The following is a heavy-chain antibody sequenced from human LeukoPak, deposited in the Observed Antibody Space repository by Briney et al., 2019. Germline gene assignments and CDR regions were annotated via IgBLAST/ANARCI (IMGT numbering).Heavy chain of an antibody. J-gene: IGHJ6*03. CDR3: ARDLRYFDWLLGNYYYYMDV. V-gene: IGHV4-4*02. CDR1: GGSISSTNW. D-gene: IGHD3-9*01. CDR2: IYYSGST. Sequence: ASETLSLTCDVSGGSISSTNWWSWVRQPPGKGLEWIGEIYYSGSTNYNPSLKSRVTVSIDKSKNQFSLKVNSVTAADTAVYYCARDLRYFDWLLGNYYYYMDVWGKGTTVTVSS.